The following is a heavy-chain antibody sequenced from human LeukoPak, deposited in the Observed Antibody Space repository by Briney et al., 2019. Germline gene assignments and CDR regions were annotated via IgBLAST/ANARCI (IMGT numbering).Heavy chain of an antibody. V-gene: IGHV3-30-3*01. CDR1: GFTFSSYA. CDR3: ARVRGYFGSGSPGVIDY. CDR2: ISYDGTKQ. J-gene: IGHJ4*02. Sequence: PGGSLRLSCVASGFTFSSYAMHWVRQAPGKGLEWVAIISYDGTKQHYADSVKGRFTISRDNSKNTLYLQMNSLRAEDTAVYYCARVRGYFGSGSPGVIDYWGQGTLVTVSS. D-gene: IGHD3-10*01.